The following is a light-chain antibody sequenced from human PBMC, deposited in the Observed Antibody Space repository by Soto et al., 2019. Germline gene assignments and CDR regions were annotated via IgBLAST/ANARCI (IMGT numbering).Light chain of an antibody. CDR2: EAT. Sequence: QSALTQPASVSGSPGQSISISCTGTSSDIGSYTLVSWYQQHPGKAPKLMIYEATKRPSGVSIRFSGSKSGNTASLTISGLQAEDEADYYCCSYAGSTTFVVFGGGTKVTVL. CDR1: SSDIGSYTL. V-gene: IGLV2-23*01. CDR3: CSYAGSTTFVV. J-gene: IGLJ2*01.